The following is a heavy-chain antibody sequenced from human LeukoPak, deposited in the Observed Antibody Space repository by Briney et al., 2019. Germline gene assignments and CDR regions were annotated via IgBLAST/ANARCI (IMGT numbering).Heavy chain of an antibody. V-gene: IGHV6-1*01. Sequence: SQTLSLTCAIPGDSVSSNRAAWNWIRQSPSRGLEWLGRTYYRSKWYNDYAVSMKSRIKINPDTSKNQFSLQLEPVTPEDTAVYYCARGNLMAAAGRHLDYWGQGTSVTVAS. J-gene: IGHJ4*02. CDR3: ARGNLMAAAGRHLDY. D-gene: IGHD6-13*01. CDR2: TYYRSKWYN. CDR1: GDSVSSNRAA.